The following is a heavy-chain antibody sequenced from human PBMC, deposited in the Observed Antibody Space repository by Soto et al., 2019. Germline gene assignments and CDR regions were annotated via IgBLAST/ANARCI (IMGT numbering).Heavy chain of an antibody. Sequence: GGSLRLSCAASGFTFSSYAMSWVRQAPGKGLEWVSAISGSGGSTYYADSVKGRFSISRDNSKNTLYLQMNSLRAEDTAVYYCAKVYYDILTGPIEPDFDYWGQGTLVTVSS. D-gene: IGHD3-9*01. CDR1: GFTFSSYA. CDR3: AKVYYDILTGPIEPDFDY. J-gene: IGHJ4*02. V-gene: IGHV3-23*01. CDR2: ISGSGGST.